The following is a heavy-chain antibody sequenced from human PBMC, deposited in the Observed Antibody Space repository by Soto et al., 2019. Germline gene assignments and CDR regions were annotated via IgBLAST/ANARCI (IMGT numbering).Heavy chain of an antibody. D-gene: IGHD3-10*01. CDR3: AKDRGWRFDY. Sequence: QVQLVESGGGVVQPGRSLRLSCAASGFTFSSYGMHWVRQAPGKGLEWVAVISYDGSNKYYADSVKGRFTISRDNSKNTLYLQMNSLRAEDTAVYYCAKDRGWRFDYWGQGTLVTVSS. J-gene: IGHJ4*02. V-gene: IGHV3-30*18. CDR1: GFTFSSYG. CDR2: ISYDGSNK.